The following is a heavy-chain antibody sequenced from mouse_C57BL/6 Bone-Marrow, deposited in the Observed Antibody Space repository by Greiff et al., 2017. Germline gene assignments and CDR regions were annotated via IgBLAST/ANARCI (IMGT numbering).Heavy chain of an antibody. CDR2: FYPGDGDI. V-gene: IGHV1-82*01. CDR1: GYAFSSSW. D-gene: IGHD4-1*01. J-gene: IGHJ3*01. Sequence: QVQLQQSGPELVKPGASVKISCKASGYAFSSSWMNWVKQRPGKGLEWIGRFYPGDGDINYNGKFKGKATLTADKSSSTAYMKLSSLTSKDSAVYFCAKLGPWFAYWGQGTLVTVSA. CDR3: AKLGPWFAY.